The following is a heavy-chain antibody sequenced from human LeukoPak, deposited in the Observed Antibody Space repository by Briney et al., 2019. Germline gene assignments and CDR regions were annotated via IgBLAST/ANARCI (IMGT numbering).Heavy chain of an antibody. Sequence: PSETLSLTCTVSGGSISSGSYYWSWIRQPAGKGLEWIGRIYTSGSTNYNPSLKSQVTISVDTSKNQFSLKLSSVTAADTAVYYCASTPVQNDYWGQGTLVTVSS. CDR2: IYTSGST. CDR1: GGSISSGSYY. D-gene: IGHD1-1*01. CDR3: ASTPVQNDY. V-gene: IGHV4-61*02. J-gene: IGHJ4*02.